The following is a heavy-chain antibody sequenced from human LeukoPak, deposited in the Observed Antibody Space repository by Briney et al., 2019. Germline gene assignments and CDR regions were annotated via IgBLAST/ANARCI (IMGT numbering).Heavy chain of an antibody. J-gene: IGHJ5*02. V-gene: IGHV1-2*02. Sequence: GASVKVSCKASGYTFTGYYMHWVRQASGQGLEWMGWINPNSGGTNYAQKFQGRVTMTRDTSISTAYMELSRLRSDDTAVYYCARDRVVVPAAKRGWFDPWGQGTLVTVSS. D-gene: IGHD2-2*01. CDR1: GYTFTGYY. CDR3: ARDRVVVPAAKRGWFDP. CDR2: INPNSGGT.